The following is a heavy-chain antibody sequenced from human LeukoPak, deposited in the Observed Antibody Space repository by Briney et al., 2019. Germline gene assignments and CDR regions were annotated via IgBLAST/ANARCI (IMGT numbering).Heavy chain of an antibody. J-gene: IGHJ4*02. V-gene: IGHV3-66*01. Sequence: GRSLRLSCAASGFTVSSNYMSWVRQAPGKGLEWVSVIYSGGSTYYADSVKGRFTISRDNSKNTLYLQMNSLRAEDTAVYYCARDGFVVVTEPYPFDYWGQGTLVTVSS. CDR3: ARDGFVVVTEPYPFDY. CDR2: IYSGGST. D-gene: IGHD2-21*02. CDR1: GFTVSSNY.